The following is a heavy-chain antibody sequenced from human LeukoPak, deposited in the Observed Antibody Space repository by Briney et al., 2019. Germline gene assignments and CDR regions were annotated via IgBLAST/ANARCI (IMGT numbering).Heavy chain of an antibody. D-gene: IGHD6-19*01. CDR2: ISYDGSKK. Sequence: GGALRLSCAASGFTFSSYAMHWVRQGPGKGREWVAVISYDGSKKYYADSGKGRFTIARYNSKNTLDLQMNRLRVEDTAVYYCASEGRGIAVAGTFAHWAQGPLVPVPS. CDR1: GFTFSSYA. V-gene: IGHV3-30-3*01. J-gene: IGHJ1*01. CDR3: ASEGRGIAVAGTFAH.